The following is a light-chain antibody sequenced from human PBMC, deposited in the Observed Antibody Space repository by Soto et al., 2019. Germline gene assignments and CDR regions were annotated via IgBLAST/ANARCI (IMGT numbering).Light chain of an antibody. CDR2: GAS. Sequence: IQMTQSPSSLSASVGDSVTVTCRASQSINIYLNWYQQKPGKAPTLLIYGASSLQSGVPSRFTGGGSRTDCTRTISSLQPEDFATYYCQQSYRSPYTFGQGTKLEIK. J-gene: IGKJ2*01. CDR1: QSINIY. V-gene: IGKV1-39*01. CDR3: QQSYRSPYT.